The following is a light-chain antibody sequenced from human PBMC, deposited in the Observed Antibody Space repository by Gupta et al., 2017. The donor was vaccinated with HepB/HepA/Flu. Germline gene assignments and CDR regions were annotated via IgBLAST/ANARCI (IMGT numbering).Light chain of an antibody. J-gene: IGLJ1*01. V-gene: IGLV2-14*03. CDR1: TSDVGGYEY. CDR3: SSYTSTSTLEV. CDR2: DVS. Sequence: QSALTQPASVSGSPGHSSPIFCTGTTSDVGGYEYVSWYQKFPGKAPRLIIYDVSKRPSGVFSRFSGSKSGNTASLIISGLRTDDEADYYRSSYTSTSTLEVFGTGTKVTVL.